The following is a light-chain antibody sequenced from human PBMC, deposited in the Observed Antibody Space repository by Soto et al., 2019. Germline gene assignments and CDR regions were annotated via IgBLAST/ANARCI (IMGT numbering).Light chain of an antibody. CDR1: RSDVGDYNL. CDR2: DVS. J-gene: IGLJ3*02. CDR3: TSYSITSALEV. V-gene: IGLV2-14*03. Sequence: QSALTQPASVSGSPGQSITISCTGTRSDVGDYNLVSWYQQHPGKAPKLIIFDVSDRPSGVSDRFSGSKSGNTASLTISGLQAEDEADYYCTSYSITSALEVFGGGTKLTV.